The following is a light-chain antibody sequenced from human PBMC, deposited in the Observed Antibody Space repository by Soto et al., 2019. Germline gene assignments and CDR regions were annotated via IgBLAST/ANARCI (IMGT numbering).Light chain of an antibody. J-gene: IGKJ1*01. V-gene: IGKV1-5*03. Sequence: DIQMTQFPSTQSASVGDRVTITCRASQTINPWLAWYQQKPGEAPKLLIYKASSLESGVPSRFSGSGSGTEFTLTISSLQPDDFGTYYCQEFKIYSTFGQGTKVEIK. CDR3: QEFKIYST. CDR1: QTINPW. CDR2: KAS.